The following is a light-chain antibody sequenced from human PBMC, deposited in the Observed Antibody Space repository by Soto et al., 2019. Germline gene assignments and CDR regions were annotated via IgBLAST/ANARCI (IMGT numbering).Light chain of an antibody. CDR2: GAS. V-gene: IGKV3-20*01. Sequence: EIVLTQSTGTLSLSPGERATLSCRASQSVSSSYLAWYQQKPGQAPRLLIYGASSRATGIPDRFSGSGSGTDFTLTINRLEPEDFAVYYCEQYDKSITFGGGTKV. CDR1: QSVSSSY. CDR3: EQYDKSIT. J-gene: IGKJ4*01.